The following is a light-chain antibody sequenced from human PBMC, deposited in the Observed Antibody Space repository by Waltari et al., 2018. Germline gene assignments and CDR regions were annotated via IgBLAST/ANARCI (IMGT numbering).Light chain of an antibody. CDR2: GAS. CDR1: QSVRSN. CDR3: QHYNDGPEWT. V-gene: IGKV3-15*01. Sequence: EIVMTQSPATLSVSPGERATLSCRASQSVRSNLPWYQQTPGQAPRPLNYGASTRATGVPARFSGSGSGREFTLTISSLQSEDFAVYYCQHYNDGPEWTFGQGTKVEIK. J-gene: IGKJ1*01.